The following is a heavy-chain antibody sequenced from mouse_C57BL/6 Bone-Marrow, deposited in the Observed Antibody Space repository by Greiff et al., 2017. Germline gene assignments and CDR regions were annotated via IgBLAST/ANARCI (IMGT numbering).Heavy chain of an antibody. V-gene: IGHV7-1*01. CDR1: GFTFSDFY. Sequence: DVKLVESGGGLVQSGRSLRLSCATSGFTFSDFYMEWVRQAPGKGLEWIAASRNKANDYTTEYSASVKGRFIVSRDTSQSILYLQMNALRAEDTAIYYCARDARTGGFAYWGQGTLVTVSA. CDR2: SRNKANDYTT. J-gene: IGHJ3*01. CDR3: ARDARTGGFAY.